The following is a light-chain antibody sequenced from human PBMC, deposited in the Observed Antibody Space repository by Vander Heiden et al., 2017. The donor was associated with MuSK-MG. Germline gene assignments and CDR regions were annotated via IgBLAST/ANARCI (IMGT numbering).Light chain of an antibody. CDR1: QSISSY. J-gene: IGKJ4*01. V-gene: IGKV1-39*01. CDR2: AAS. CDR3: QQSDSTPQLT. Sequence: DIQMTQSPSSLSASVGDRVTITCRASQSISSYLNWYQQKPGKAPELLIYAASSWQSGVPSRFSGSGYGTDFTLTISSRQPEDFATYYCQQSDSTPQLTFGGGTKVEIK.